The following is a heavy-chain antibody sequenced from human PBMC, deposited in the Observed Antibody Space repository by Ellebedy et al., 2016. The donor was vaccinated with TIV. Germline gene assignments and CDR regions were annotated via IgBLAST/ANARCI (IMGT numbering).Heavy chain of an antibody. J-gene: IGHJ3*01. D-gene: IGHD5/OR15-5a*01. CDR3: ARDYMSTVDAFDL. CDR1: GFIFSDYE. CDR2: ISSSGNII. Sequence: PGGSLRLSCAASGFIFSDYEMNRVRQAPGKELEWVSYISSSGNIIYYPDSVKVRFTISRDNAKNSLYLQMSSLRAEDTAIYYCARDYMSTVDAFDLWGQGTMITVSS. V-gene: IGHV3-48*03.